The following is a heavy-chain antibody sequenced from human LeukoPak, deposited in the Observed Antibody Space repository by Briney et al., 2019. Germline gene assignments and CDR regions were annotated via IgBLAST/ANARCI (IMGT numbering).Heavy chain of an antibody. V-gene: IGHV3-74*01. CDR1: GFTFSSYR. CDR3: ARAPLHYYDSSDYSLGTFDI. J-gene: IGHJ3*02. CDR2: INSDGSST. Sequence: GGSLRLSCAASGFTFSSYRMHWVRQAPGKGLVWVSRINSDGSSTAYADSAEGRFTISRDNARNTLYLQMNSLRGDDTAVYYCARAPLHYYDSSDYSLGTFDIWGQGTMVTVSS. D-gene: IGHD3-22*01.